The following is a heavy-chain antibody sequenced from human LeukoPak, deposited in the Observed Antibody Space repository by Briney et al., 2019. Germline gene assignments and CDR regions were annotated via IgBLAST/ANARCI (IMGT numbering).Heavy chain of an antibody. CDR3: ARGYYASGSYKYGYYFDY. CDR2: ISSSGSTI. CDR1: GFTFSSYS. V-gene: IGHV3-48*04. D-gene: IGHD3-10*01. J-gene: IGHJ4*02. Sequence: GGSLRLSCAASGFTFSSYSMNWVRQAPGKGLEWVSYISSSGSTIYYADSVKGRFTISRDNDKNSLYLQMNSLRAEDTAVYYCARGYYASGSYKYGYYFDYWGQGTLVTVSS.